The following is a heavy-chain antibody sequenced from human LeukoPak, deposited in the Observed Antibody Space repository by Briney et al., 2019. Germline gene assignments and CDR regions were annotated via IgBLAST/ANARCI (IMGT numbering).Heavy chain of an antibody. CDR2: IYYSGST. Sequence: PSETLSLTCTVSGGSISSGDYYWSWIRQPPGKGLEWIGYIYYSGSTYYNPSLKSRVTISVDTSKNQFSLKLSSVTAADTAVYYCARDASGYDYVRYYFDYWGQGTLVTVSS. CDR1: GGSISSGDYY. V-gene: IGHV4-30-4*01. J-gene: IGHJ4*02. D-gene: IGHD5-12*01. CDR3: ARDASGYDYVRYYFDY.